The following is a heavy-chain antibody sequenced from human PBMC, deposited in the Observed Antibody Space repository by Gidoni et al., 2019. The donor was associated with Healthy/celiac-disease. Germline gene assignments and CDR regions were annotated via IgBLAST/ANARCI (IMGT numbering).Heavy chain of an antibody. Sequence: EVQLVESGGGLVQPGGFLRLSCAASGFTFSSYWMSWFRQAPGKGLEWVANIKQDGSEKYYVDSVKGRFTISRDNAKNSLYLQMNSLRAEDTAVYYCARGEEWLDEYYFDYWGQGTLVTVSS. CDR3: ARGEEWLDEYYFDY. CDR1: GFTFSSYW. D-gene: IGHD6-19*01. J-gene: IGHJ4*02. V-gene: IGHV3-7*01. CDR2: IKQDGSEK.